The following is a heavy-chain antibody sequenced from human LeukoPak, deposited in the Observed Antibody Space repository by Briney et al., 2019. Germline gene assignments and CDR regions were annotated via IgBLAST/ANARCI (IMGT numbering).Heavy chain of an antibody. V-gene: IGHV3-74*01. CDR1: GFTFSTYW. CDR2: INSDGSST. CDR3: TRQQLDAFDI. Sequence: PGGSLRLSCAASGFTFSTYWMHWVRQAPGTGLVWVSRINSDGSSTTYADSVKGRFTISRDNAKNTLSLHMNSLRAEDTAVYYCTRQQLDAFDIWGPGTMVTVSS. D-gene: IGHD6-13*01. J-gene: IGHJ3*02.